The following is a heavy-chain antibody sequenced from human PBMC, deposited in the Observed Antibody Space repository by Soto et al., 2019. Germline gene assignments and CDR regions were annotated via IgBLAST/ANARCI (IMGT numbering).Heavy chain of an antibody. CDR1: GDTYSSYE. D-gene: IGHD6-19*01. Sequence: QVQLVQSGAEVKKPGSSVKVSCKASGDTYSSYEINWVRQAPGLGLEWMGGIVPVYGTANYAPKFQGRVTLIADVSTGTTYREVSSLRSEDTAVYFCAREAAPHSSGWPWWGQGSLVTVSS. V-gene: IGHV1-69*12. CDR3: AREAAPHSSGWPW. CDR2: IVPVYGTA. J-gene: IGHJ4*02.